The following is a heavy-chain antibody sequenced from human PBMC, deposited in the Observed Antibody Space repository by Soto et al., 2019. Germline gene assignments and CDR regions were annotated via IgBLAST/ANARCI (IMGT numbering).Heavy chain of an antibody. V-gene: IGHV4-34*01. J-gene: IGHJ6*03. Sequence: PSETLSLTCVVSGGSLSDYFWSWIRQPPGMALEWIGYINHLGSISYNPSLKSRVTMSVDTSKRQFSLQLKPVTAADTAIYYCARTVLGPDILAEQFVDYYSYMDVWGQGTTVTVS. CDR3: ARTVLGPDILAEQFVDYYSYMDV. D-gene: IGHD3-9*01. CDR1: GGSLSDYF. CDR2: INHLGSI.